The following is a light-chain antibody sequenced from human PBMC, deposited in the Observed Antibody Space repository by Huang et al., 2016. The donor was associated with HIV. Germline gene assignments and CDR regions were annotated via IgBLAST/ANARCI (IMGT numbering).Light chain of an antibody. CDR1: HSVRSN. V-gene: IGKV3D-15*01. CDR3: QQYENWPLT. CDR2: GAS. Sequence: EILMTQSPATLSVSPGERATLSCRASHSVRSNLAWYQQRPGQAPRLLISGASTRATGIPARFSGSGSGTEFTLTISSLQSEDFAVYYCQQYENWPLTFGGGTKVEIK. J-gene: IGKJ4*01.